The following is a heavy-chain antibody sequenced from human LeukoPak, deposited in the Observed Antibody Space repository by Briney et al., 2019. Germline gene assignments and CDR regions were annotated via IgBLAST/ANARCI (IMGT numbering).Heavy chain of an antibody. J-gene: IGHJ3*02. CDR3: TSGVSSYGFKI. V-gene: IGHV4-59*01. CDR2: IYYSGST. CDR1: GGSISSYY. D-gene: IGHD5/OR15-5a*01. Sequence: PSETLSLTCTVSGGSISSYYWSWIRQPPGKGLEWIGYIYYSGSTNYNPSLKSRVIISVDTSKNQFSLKLSSVTAADTAVYYCTSGVSSYGFKIWGRGTMVTVSS.